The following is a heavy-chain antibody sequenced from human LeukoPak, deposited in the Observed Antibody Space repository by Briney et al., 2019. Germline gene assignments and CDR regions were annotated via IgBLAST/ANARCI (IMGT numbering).Heavy chain of an antibody. Sequence: GGSLRLSCAASGFTFSSYSMNWVRQAPGKGLEWVSAISGSGGSTYYADSVKGRFTISRDNSKNTLYLQMNSLRAEDTAVYYCASTGGYSSSWYVYWGQGTLVTVSS. CDR3: ASTGGYSSSWYVY. CDR2: ISGSGGST. V-gene: IGHV3-23*01. D-gene: IGHD6-13*01. CDR1: GFTFSSYS. J-gene: IGHJ4*02.